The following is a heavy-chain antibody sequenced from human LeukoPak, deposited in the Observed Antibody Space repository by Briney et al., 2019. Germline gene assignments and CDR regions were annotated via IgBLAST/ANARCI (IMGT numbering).Heavy chain of an antibody. CDR1: GFTFSSYM. CDR3: ARGSGSGWPLDR. J-gene: IGHJ5*02. V-gene: IGHV3-21*04. CDR2: ISTSSSYI. D-gene: IGHD6-19*01. Sequence: GGSLRLSCAASGFTFSSYMMNWVRQAPGKGLEWVSSISTSSSYIYYADSVKGRFTISRDNAKNSLFLQMNSLRAEDTAVYYCARGSGSGWPLDRWGQGTLVTVSS.